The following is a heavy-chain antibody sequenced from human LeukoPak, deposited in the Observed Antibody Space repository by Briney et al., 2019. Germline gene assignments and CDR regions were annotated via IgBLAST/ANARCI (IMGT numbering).Heavy chain of an antibody. CDR1: GRSISGYY. J-gene: IGHJ4*02. Sequence: PSETLSLTCTASGRSISGYYWSWFRQPAGKGLEWIGRIFTDGGATYNPSLKSRVTMSVDTSKNQFSLKVRSVTAADTAVYYCARRIGVAATLDYWGQGTLVTVSS. V-gene: IGHV4-4*07. CDR3: ARRIGVAATLDY. CDR2: IFTDGGA. D-gene: IGHD6-19*01.